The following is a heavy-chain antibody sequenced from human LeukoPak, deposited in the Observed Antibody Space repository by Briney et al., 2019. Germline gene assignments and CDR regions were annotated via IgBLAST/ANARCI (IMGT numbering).Heavy chain of an antibody. CDR1: GFTVTSTH. Sequence: TGGSLRLSCTVFGFTVTSTHMDWVRQAPGKGPEWVALIYDGGGTVYADSVKGRFTISRDNSKNMVYLQMNSLRPEDSAVYYCARDRAGRRSSWVEFDLWGQGTLVTVSS. V-gene: IGHV3-53*05. CDR2: IYDGGGT. J-gene: IGHJ5*02. D-gene: IGHD3-10*01. CDR3: ARDRAGRRSSWVEFDL.